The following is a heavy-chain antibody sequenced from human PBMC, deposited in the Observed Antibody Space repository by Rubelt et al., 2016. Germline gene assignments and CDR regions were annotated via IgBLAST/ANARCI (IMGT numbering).Heavy chain of an antibody. D-gene: IGHD4-23*01. V-gene: IGHV1-8*01. J-gene: IGHJ3*02. Sequence: ATGQGLEWMGWMNPNSGNTGYAQKFQGRVTMTRNTSLSTAYMELSSLRSEDTAVYYCARAPPKATVVNPPDGAFDIWGQGTMVTVSS. CDR2: MNPNSGNT. CDR3: ARAPPKATVVNPPDGAFDI.